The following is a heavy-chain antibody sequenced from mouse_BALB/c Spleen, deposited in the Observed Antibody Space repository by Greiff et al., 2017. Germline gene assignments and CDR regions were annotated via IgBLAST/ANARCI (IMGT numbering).Heavy chain of an antibody. CDR1: GFNIKDYY. CDR2: IDPENGNT. D-gene: IGHD3-2*02. V-gene: IGHV14-1*02. Sequence: VQLKESGAELVRPGALVKLSCKASGFNIKDYYMHWVKQRPEQGLEWIGWIDPENGNTIYDPKFQGKASITADTSSNTAYLQLSSLTSEDTAVYYCASGDFDVWGAGTTVTVSS. CDR3: ASGDFDV. J-gene: IGHJ1*01.